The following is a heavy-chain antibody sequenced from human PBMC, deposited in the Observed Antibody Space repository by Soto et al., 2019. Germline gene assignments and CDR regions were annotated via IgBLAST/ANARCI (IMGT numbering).Heavy chain of an antibody. V-gene: IGHV3-30*18. CDR3: AKEVRETGGYYFVC. CDR1: GFSFSTYG. Sequence: GGSLRLSCAASGFSFSTYGMHWIRPAPGKGLEWVAEMSDDGSKKYYGDSVKGRFTISRDNSKNTLYLLMDSLRPEDAAMYYCAKEVRETGGYYFVCLGQGILVTVSS. CDR2: MSDDGSKK. J-gene: IGHJ4*02. D-gene: IGHD3-16*01.